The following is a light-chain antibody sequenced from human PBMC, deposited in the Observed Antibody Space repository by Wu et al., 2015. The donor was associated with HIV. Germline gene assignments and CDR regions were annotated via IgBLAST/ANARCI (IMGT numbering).Light chain of an antibody. J-gene: IGKJ3*01. CDR3: QQSNDYPLT. Sequence: DIQMTQSPSSLSASVGDRVTITCRASQGIGRYLAWYQQKPGKAPKLLIYLTSTLQRGVPSRFSGSGSGRDFTLTISRLQPEDFATYYCQQSNDYPLTFGPGTTVDIK. CDR2: LTS. CDR1: QGIGRY. V-gene: IGKV1-9*01.